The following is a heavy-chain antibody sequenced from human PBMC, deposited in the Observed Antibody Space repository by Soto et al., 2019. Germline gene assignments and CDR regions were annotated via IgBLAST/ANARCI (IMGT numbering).Heavy chain of an antibody. V-gene: IGHV3-30*04. CDR3: ARDADSSSGYNWFDP. J-gene: IGHJ5*02. D-gene: IGHD6-13*01. CDR1: GFTFSSYA. Sequence: GGSLRLSCAASGFTFSSYAMHWVRQAPGKGLEWVAVISYDGSNKYYADSVKGRFTISRDNSKNTLYLQMNSLRAEDTAVYYCARDADSSSGYNWFDPWGQGTLVTVSS. CDR2: ISYDGSNK.